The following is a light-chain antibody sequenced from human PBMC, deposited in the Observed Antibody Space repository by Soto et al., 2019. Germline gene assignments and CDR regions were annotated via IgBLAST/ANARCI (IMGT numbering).Light chain of an antibody. CDR1: QSVSSSY. CDR3: QQYGSSPWT. J-gene: IGKJ1*01. CDR2: VAS. Sequence: EIVLTQSPGTLSLSPGERATLSCRASQSVSSSYLACYQQKPGQAPRLLIYVASSRAPGIPDRFSGSGSGTDFTLTISRLEPEDFAVYYCQQYGSSPWTFGQGTKVEIK. V-gene: IGKV3-20*01.